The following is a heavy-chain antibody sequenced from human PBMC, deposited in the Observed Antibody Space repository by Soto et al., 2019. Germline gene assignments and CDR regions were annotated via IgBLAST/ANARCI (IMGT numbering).Heavy chain of an antibody. CDR2: ISAYNGNT. D-gene: IGHD3-3*01. CDR1: GYSFTRYG. Sequence: SVKVSCKASGYSFTRYGIAWARQSPGQGLEWMGWISAYNGNTNYAQKLQGRVTMTTATSTSTAYMALRSLRSDDTAVYYCARCPQRFLECLLLDYWGQGTLVTVSS. V-gene: IGHV1-18*01. J-gene: IGHJ4*02. CDR3: ARCPQRFLECLLLDY.